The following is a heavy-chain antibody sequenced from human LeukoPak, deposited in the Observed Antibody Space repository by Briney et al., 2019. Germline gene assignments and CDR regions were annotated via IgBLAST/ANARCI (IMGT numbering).Heavy chain of an antibody. CDR3: ARDSMGDYYDSSGYDY. D-gene: IGHD3-22*01. CDR2: ISYDGSNK. Sequence: GGSLRLSCAASGFTFSSYAMHWVRQAPGTGLEWVAVISYDGSNKYYADSVKGRFTISRDNSKNTLYLQMNSLRAEDTAVYYCARDSMGDYYDSSGYDYWGQGTLVTVSS. CDR1: GFTFSSYA. J-gene: IGHJ4*02. V-gene: IGHV3-30*04.